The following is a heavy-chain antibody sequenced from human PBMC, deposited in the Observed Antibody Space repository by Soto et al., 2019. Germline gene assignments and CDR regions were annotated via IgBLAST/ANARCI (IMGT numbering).Heavy chain of an antibody. CDR2: VSGGGSGP. D-gene: IGHD3-22*01. J-gene: IGHJ5*02. CDR1: GFTFKNHA. V-gene: IGHV3-23*01. CDR3: AKDQAEVYISAFTSPLEA. Sequence: EVQLLESGGGSVQPGGSLTLSCAASGFTFKNHAMTWVRQAPGKGLEWVASVSGGGSGPFYADSVRGRFISSRDNSYGALYLRMTTLRPEDTAVYYCAKDQAEVYISAFTSPLEAWGQGTLVAVSS.